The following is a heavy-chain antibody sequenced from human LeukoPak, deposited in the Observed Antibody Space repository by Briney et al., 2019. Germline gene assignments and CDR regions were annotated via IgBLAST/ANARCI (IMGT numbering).Heavy chain of an antibody. J-gene: IGHJ5*02. CDR3: ARDICSGGSCYSYNWFDP. V-gene: IGHV4-34*01. CDR1: GGSFSGYY. Sequence: KPSETLSLTCAVYGGSFSGYYWSWIRQPPGKGLEWIGEINHSGSTNYNPSLKSRVTISVDTSKNQFSLKLSSVTAADTAVYYCARDICSGGSCYSYNWFDPWGQGTLVTVSS. D-gene: IGHD2-15*01. CDR2: INHSGST.